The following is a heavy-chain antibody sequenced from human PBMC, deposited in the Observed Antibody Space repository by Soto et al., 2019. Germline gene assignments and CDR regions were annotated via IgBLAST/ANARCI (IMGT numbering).Heavy chain of an antibody. CDR1: GFTLSMFN. Sequence: EVQLVESGGGLVQPGGSLRLSCAASGFTLSMFNMNWVRQAPGKGLEWVSYISGSGSSIYYADSVKGRFTISRDNAKNSLYLQMNSLRAEDTAVYYCARSPSSRTSCYDSWGQGTLVTVSS. CDR3: ARSPSSRTSCYDS. D-gene: IGHD2-2*01. J-gene: IGHJ5*02. CDR2: ISGSGSSI. V-gene: IGHV3-48*04.